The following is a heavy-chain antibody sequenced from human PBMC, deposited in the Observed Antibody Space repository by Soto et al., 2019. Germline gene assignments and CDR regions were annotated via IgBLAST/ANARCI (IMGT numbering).Heavy chain of an antibody. CDR3: VRRHVSATGIDWFDP. CDR1: GYTFTSYG. D-gene: IGHD6-13*01. J-gene: IGHJ5*02. CDR2: INAANGDT. V-gene: IGHV1-3*01. Sequence: ASVKVSCKASGYTFTSYGIHWVRQAPGQRLAWMGWINAANGDTKYSPKFQGRVTVTRDTSASTAYMELSSLRSEDTAVYYCVRRHVSATGIDWFDPWGQGTLVTVSS.